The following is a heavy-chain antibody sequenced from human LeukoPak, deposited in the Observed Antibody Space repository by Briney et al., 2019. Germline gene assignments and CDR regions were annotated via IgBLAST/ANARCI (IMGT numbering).Heavy chain of an antibody. V-gene: IGHV3-11*06. CDR2: ISSSSSYT. CDR3: ARDRTDGYYDILTGPVSDEIDY. CDR1: GFTFSDYY. J-gene: IGHJ4*02. D-gene: IGHD3-9*01. Sequence: PGGSLRLSCAASGFTFSDYYMSWIRQAPGKGLEWVSYISSSSSYTNYADSVKGRFTISRDNAKNSLYLQMNSLRAEDTAVYYCARDRTDGYYDILTGPVSDEIDYWGQGTLVTVSS.